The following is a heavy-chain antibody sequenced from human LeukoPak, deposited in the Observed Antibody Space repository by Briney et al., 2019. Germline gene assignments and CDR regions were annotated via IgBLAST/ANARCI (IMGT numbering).Heavy chain of an antibody. CDR1: GFTFSNYG. V-gene: IGHV3-33*01. CDR2: IWYDGSNK. J-gene: IGHJ4*02. CDR3: AANFDF. Sequence: PGGSLRLSCAASGFTFSNYGMHWVRQAPGKGLEWVAVIWYDGSNKYYADSVKGRFTISRDNSKNTLYLQMNSLRAEDAAVYYCAANFDFWGQRTLVTVSS.